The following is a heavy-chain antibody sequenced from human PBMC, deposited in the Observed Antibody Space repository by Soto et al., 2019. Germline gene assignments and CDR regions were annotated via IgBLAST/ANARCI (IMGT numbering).Heavy chain of an antibody. CDR3: AREEVDVDTAMVTPYYFDY. D-gene: IGHD5-18*01. V-gene: IGHV1-2*04. CDR2: INPNSGGT. J-gene: IGHJ4*02. Sequence: ASVKVSCKASGYTFTGYYMHWVRQAPGQGLEWMGWINPNSGGTNYAQKFQGWVTMTRDTSISTAYMELSRLRSDDTAVYYCAREEVDVDTAMVTPYYFDYWGQGTLVTVSS. CDR1: GYTFTGYY.